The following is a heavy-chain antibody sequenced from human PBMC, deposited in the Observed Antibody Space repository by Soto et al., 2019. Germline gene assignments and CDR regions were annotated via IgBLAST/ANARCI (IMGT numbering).Heavy chain of an antibody. CDR3: GGENVTAYHFDSAGYWPFHH. V-gene: IGHV1-69*06. CDR1: GGTFTEYG. J-gene: IGHJ1*01. CDR2: IVPKFTTA. D-gene: IGHD3-22*01. Sequence: QVQLVQSGAEVKKPGSSVRVSCKTSGGTFTEYGVSWVRQAPGQGLEWMGGIVPKFTTANYAQKFQGRVTITADRSTNTVYLRVCSLTSEDAAVYFCGGENVTAYHFDSAGYWPFHHWGQGTLVSVS.